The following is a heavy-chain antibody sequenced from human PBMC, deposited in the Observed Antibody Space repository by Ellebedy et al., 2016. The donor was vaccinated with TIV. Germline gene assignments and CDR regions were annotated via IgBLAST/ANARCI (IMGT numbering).Heavy chain of an antibody. CDR2: IFRTGKT. CDR3: AREDDTYRNDAFDM. CDR1: GDSISSGIYF. J-gene: IGHJ3*02. Sequence: SETLSLTCSVSGDSISSGIYFWNWIRRSPGKGLEWIGNIFRTGKTYYSLSLKSRITISLDTPKNQFSLKLNSVTAADTALYYCAREDDTYRNDAFDMWGHGTMVTASS. V-gene: IGHV4-39*07.